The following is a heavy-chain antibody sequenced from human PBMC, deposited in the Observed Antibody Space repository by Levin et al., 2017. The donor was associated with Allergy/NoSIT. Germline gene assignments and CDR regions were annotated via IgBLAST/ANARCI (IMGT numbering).Heavy chain of an antibody. D-gene: IGHD6-6*01. CDR2: IFSNDEK. V-gene: IGHV2-26*01. CDR3: ARISKAARRVAGSRFANWFDP. J-gene: IGHJ5*02. Sequence: ESGPTLVKPTETLTLTCTVSGFSLSNARMGVSWIRQPPGKALEWLAHIFSNDEKSYSTSLKSRLTISKDTSKSQVVLTMTNMDPVDTATYYCARISKAARRVAGSRFANWFDPWGQGTLVTVSS. CDR1: GFSLSNARMG.